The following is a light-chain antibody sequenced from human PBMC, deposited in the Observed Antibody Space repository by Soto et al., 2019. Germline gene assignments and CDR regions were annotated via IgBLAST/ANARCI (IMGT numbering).Light chain of an antibody. CDR3: RHYNSYSEA. CDR1: QSISIW. CDR2: KAS. Sequence: DIQMTQSPSTLSASVGDRVTMTCWASQSISIWLAWYQQKPGKAPKLLIYKASTLKSGVPSRFSGSGSGTEFTLTISSLQPDDFATYYCRHYNSYSEAFGQGTKVDIK. V-gene: IGKV1-5*03. J-gene: IGKJ1*01.